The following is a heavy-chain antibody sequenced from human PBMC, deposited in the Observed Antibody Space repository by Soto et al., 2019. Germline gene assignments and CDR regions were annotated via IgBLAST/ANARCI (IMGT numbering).Heavy chain of an antibody. V-gene: IGHV3-48*01. Sequence: EVQLVESGGGLVQPGGSLRLSCAASGFTFSSYSMNWVRQAPGKGLECVSYISSSSSTIYYADSVKGRFTISRDNAKNLPYRQMKSLRGEGTAVYYCAREGGNLTGVDPWGQGTPVTVSS. D-gene: IGHD1-26*01. CDR2: ISSSSSTI. CDR3: AREGGNLTGVDP. J-gene: IGHJ5*02. CDR1: GFTFSSYS.